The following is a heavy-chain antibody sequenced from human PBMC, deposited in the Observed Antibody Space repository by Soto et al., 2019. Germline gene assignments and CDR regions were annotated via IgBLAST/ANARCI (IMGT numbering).Heavy chain of an antibody. J-gene: IGHJ4*01. D-gene: IGHD1-26*01. Sequence: EVQLVESGGGLVQPGGSQRLSCAASGFTFSDHYMDWVRQAPGKGLEWVGRIRNKANSYTTDYAASVKGRFTILRDDSKDSLYLQMNSLKTDDTAIYYCARDSGKGAYFDYWGHGTLATVSS. V-gene: IGHV3-72*01. CDR1: GFTFSDHY. CDR3: ARDSGKGAYFDY. CDR2: IRNKANSYTT.